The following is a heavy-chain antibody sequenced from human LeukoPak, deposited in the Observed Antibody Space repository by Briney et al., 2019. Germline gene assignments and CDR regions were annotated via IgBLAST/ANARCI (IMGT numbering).Heavy chain of an antibody. J-gene: IGHJ5*02. CDR2: ISYDGSNK. CDR1: GFTFSSYG. D-gene: IGHD3-10*01. V-gene: IGHV3-30*18. CDR3: AKEREEWFGESGDWFDP. Sequence: GGSLRLSCAASGFTFSSYGMHWVRQAPGKGLEWVAVISYDGSNKYYADSVKGRFTISRDNSKNTLYLQMNSLRAEDTAVYYCAKEREEWFGESGDWFDPWGQGTLVTVSS.